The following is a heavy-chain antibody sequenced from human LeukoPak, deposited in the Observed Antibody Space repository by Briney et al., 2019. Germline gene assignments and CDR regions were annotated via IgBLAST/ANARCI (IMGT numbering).Heavy chain of an antibody. J-gene: IGHJ3*01. Sequence: SVKVSCKASGGTFTHYVISWVRQAPGQGLEWMGGIPPISGTPMYAQRFQGRVTISADTSTYTAFMEMSSLTSEDTAMYYCAREGEYYSESGNLVDASDVWGQGTMVTVSA. V-gene: IGHV1-69*06. D-gene: IGHD3-10*01. CDR1: GGTFTHYV. CDR2: IPPISGTP. CDR3: AREGEYYSESGNLVDASDV.